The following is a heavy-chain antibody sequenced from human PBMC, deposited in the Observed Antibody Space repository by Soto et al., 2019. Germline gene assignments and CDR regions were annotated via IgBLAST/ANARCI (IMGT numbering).Heavy chain of an antibody. D-gene: IGHD6-13*01. CDR3: ARSGSSWNLREFDS. CDR1: AYTFTNYG. Sequence: QVQLVQSGGEVKKPGASVKVSCKASAYTFTNYGISWVRQAPGQGLECMGWISAYNGNINYAQKFRGRVTMTTDTSTSSAYVEVRSLRSDGTAVYYCARSGSSWNLREFDSLGQGTLVTVSS. CDR2: ISAYNGNI. J-gene: IGHJ4*02. V-gene: IGHV1-18*01.